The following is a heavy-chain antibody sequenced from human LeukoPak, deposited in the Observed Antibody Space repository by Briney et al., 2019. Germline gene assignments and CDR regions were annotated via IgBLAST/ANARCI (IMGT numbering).Heavy chain of an antibody. V-gene: IGHV3-11*05. Sequence: GGSLRLPCAASGFTFSDYYMNWIRQAPGKGLEWVSYISISSSYTNYADSVEGRFTISRDNAKNSLYLQMNSLRAEDTAVYYCARDLRMGYYYDTSGYYAFDYWGQGTLVTVSS. CDR3: ARDLRMGYYYDTSGYYAFDY. CDR2: ISISSSYT. CDR1: GFTFSDYY. J-gene: IGHJ4*02. D-gene: IGHD3-22*01.